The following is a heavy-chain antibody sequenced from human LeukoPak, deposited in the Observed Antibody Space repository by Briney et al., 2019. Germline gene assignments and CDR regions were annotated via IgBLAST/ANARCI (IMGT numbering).Heavy chain of an antibody. D-gene: IGHD5-24*01. CDR2: IYYSGST. CDR3: AKDGGYNSFDY. V-gene: IGHV4-59*11. CDR1: GGSISSHY. J-gene: IGHJ4*02. Sequence: SETLSLTCTVSGGSISSHYWSWIRQPPGKGLEWIGYIYYSGSTNYNPSLKSRVTISVDTSKNQFSLKLSSVTAADTAVYYCAKDGGYNSFDYWGQGTLVTVSS.